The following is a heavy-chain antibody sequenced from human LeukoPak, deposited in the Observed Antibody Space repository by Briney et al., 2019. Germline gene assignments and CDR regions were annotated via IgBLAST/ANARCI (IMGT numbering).Heavy chain of an antibody. V-gene: IGHV1-8*03. CDR2: MNPNSGNT. Sequence: ASVKVSCKASGYTFTSYDINWVRQATGPGLEWMGWMNPNSGNTGYAQKFQGRVTITRNTSISTAYMELSSLRSEDTAVYYCARGYYGGNRASFDYWGQGNLVTVSS. D-gene: IGHD4-23*01. CDR1: GYTFTSYD. J-gene: IGHJ4*02. CDR3: ARGYYGGNRASFDY.